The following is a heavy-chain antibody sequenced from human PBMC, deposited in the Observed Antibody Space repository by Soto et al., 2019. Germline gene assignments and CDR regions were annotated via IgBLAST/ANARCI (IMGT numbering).Heavy chain of an antibody. CDR3: TRDWEITVSTWSFGGF. CDR1: GGTFSPYT. Sequence: QVQLVQSGAEVKKPGSSVKVSCKASGGTFSPYTINWVRQAPGQGLEWMGRIIPFHGVTNYAQKFQARVTITGDKSRSTGYMELSGLRFEDTAMYYCTRDWEITVSTWSFGGFWGRGTLVTVSS. V-gene: IGHV1-69*08. J-gene: IGHJ4*02. D-gene: IGHD3-10*01. CDR2: IIPFHGVT.